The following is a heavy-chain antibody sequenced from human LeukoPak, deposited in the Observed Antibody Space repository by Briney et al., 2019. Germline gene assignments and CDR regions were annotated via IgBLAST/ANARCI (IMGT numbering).Heavy chain of an antibody. Sequence: GGSLRLSCAASGFTFSSYSMNWVRQAPGKGLEWVSSISSSSSYIYYADSVKGRFTISRDNAKNSLYLQMNGLRAEDTAVYYCARDPVPDGMDVWGQGTTVTVSS. J-gene: IGHJ6*02. CDR2: ISSSSSYI. CDR1: GFTFSSYS. V-gene: IGHV3-21*01. CDR3: ARDPVPDGMDV.